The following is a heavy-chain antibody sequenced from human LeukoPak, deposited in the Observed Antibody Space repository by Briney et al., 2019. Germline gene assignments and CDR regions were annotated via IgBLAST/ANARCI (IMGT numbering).Heavy chain of an antibody. CDR2: ISGSGGST. CDR1: GFTFSSYA. D-gene: IGHD1-7*01. J-gene: IGHJ4*02. V-gene: IGHV3-23*01. CDR3: AKDSTPYSGNTFYFDY. Sequence: GGSLRLSCAASGFTFSSYAMSWVRQAPGKGLEWVSAISGSGGSTYYADSVKGRFTISRDNSNNTLYLQMNSLRAEDTAVYYCAKDSTPYSGNTFYFDYWGQGTLVTVSS.